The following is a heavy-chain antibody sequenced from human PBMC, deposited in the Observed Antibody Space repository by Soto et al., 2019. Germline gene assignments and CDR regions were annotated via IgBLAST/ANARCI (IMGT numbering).Heavy chain of an antibody. D-gene: IGHD6-6*01. V-gene: IGHV4-59*01. Sequence: SETLSLTCTVSGGSISSYYWSWIRQPPGKGLEWIGYIYYSGSTNYNPSLKSRVTISVDTSKNQFSLKLSSVTAADTAVYYCARSRSSSSVIDPWGQGTQVTVSS. CDR2: IYYSGST. J-gene: IGHJ5*02. CDR1: GGSISSYY. CDR3: ARSRSSSSVIDP.